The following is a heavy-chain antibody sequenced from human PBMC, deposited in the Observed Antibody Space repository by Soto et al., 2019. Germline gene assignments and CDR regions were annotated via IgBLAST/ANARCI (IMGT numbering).Heavy chain of an antibody. CDR3: ARDLGYSDYGTDF. J-gene: IGHJ4*02. CDR2: INGDNGNT. D-gene: IGHD4-17*01. V-gene: IGHV1-18*04. Sequence: QVQLVQSGAGVKKPGASVKVSCQASGYSFSNNGISWVRQAPGQGFEWMGWINGDNGNTNYAQKFQGRVTMATDTCTSTAYMELRSLRSDDTAGYYCARDLGYSDYGTDFWGQGTLVTVSS. CDR1: GYSFSNNG.